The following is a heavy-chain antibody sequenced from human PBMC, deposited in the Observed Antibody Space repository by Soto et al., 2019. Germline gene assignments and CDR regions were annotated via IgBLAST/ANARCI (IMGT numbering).Heavy chain of an antibody. CDR2: ISWDSGKI. D-gene: IGHD1-7*01. J-gene: IGHJ6*02. V-gene: IGHV3-9*01. CDR3: LKEKFNEKLSIYYYYGRDV. CDR1: GFSFDDHA. Sequence: PGGSLRLSCAASGFSFDDHAMHWVRQAPGKGLEWVSGISWDSGKIAYADSVKGRFTISRDNANNSLYLQMNSLRADDTAVYYILKEKFNEKLSIYYYYGRDVGGQGTTVPFS.